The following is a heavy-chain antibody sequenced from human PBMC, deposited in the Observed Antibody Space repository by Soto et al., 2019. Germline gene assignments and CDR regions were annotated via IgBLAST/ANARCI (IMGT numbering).Heavy chain of an antibody. V-gene: IGHV1-3*01. CDR3: ARDHILTGYSPCNWFDP. D-gene: IGHD3-9*01. CDR2: INAGNGNT. CDR1: GYTFTSYA. J-gene: IGHJ5*02. Sequence: GASVKVSCKASGYTFTSYAMHWVRQAPGQRLEWMGWINAGNGNTKYSQKFQGRVTITRDTSASTAYMELSSLRSEDTAVYYCARDHILTGYSPCNWFDPWGQGTLVTVSS.